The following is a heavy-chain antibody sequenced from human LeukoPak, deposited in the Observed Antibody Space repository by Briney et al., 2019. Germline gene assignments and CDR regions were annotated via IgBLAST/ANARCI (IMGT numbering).Heavy chain of an antibody. V-gene: IGHV4-34*01. D-gene: IGHD3-16*02. Sequence: GSLRLSCAASGFTFSSYSMNWIRQPPGKGLEWIGEINHSGSTNYNPSLKSRVTISVDTSKNQSSLKLSSVTAADTAVYYCARAKGYYDYVWGSYRYDYWGQGTLVTVSS. CDR1: GFTFSSYS. CDR2: INHSGST. CDR3: ARAKGYYDYVWGSYRYDY. J-gene: IGHJ4*02.